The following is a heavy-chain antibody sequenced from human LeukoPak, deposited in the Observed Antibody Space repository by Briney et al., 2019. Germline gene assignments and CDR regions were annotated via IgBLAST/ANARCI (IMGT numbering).Heavy chain of an antibody. CDR2: ISSSGSTI. J-gene: IGHJ5*02. D-gene: IGHD6-6*01. CDR1: GFTFSSYE. V-gene: IGHV3-48*03. CDR3: ARVYSSSSRTDNWFDP. Sequence: GGSLRLSCAASGFTFSSYEMNWVRQAPGKGLEWVSYISSSGSTIYYADSVKGRFTISRDNAKNSLYLQMNSLRAEDTAVYYCARVYSSSSRTDNWFDPWGQGTLVTVSS.